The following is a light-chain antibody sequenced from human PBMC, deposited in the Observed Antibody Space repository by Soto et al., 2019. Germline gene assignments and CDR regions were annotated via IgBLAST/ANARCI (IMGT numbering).Light chain of an antibody. J-gene: IGLJ2*01. CDR2: TDN. V-gene: IGLV1-44*01. Sequence: QSVLTQPPSASGTPGQRVTFSCSGSSSNIGTNAVNWYQQLPGTAPKLIIYTDNQRPSGVPDRFSGSKSGTSASLAISGLQSEDEADYYCAAWDAILSAVVFGGGTKLTVL. CDR1: SSNIGTNA. CDR3: AAWDAILSAVV.